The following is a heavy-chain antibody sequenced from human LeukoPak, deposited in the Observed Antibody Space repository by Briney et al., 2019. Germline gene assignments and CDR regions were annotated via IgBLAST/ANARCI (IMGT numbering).Heavy chain of an antibody. CDR2: ISGSGGST. CDR3: AKEGGGSYSRGSFDI. J-gene: IGHJ3*02. D-gene: IGHD1-26*01. CDR1: GFTFSSYA. Sequence: GGSLRLSCTPSGFTFSSYAMSWVRQAPGKGLEWVSAISGSGGSTYYADSVKGRFTISRDNSKNTLYLQMNSLRAEDTAVYYCAKEGGGSYSRGSFDIWGQGTMVTVSS. V-gene: IGHV3-23*01.